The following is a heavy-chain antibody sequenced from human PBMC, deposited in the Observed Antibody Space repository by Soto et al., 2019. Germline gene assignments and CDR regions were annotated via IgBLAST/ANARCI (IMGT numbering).Heavy chain of an antibody. V-gene: IGHV4-59*01. J-gene: IGHJ4*02. D-gene: IGHD6-13*01. CDR1: GGSISSYY. CDR3: ARVSKNSSCLDY. Sequence: SETLSLTCTVSGGSISSYYWSWIRQPPGKGLEWIGYIYYSGSTNYNPSLKSRVTISVDTSKNQFSLKLSSVTAADTAVYYCARVSKNSSCLDYWGQGTLVTVYS. CDR2: IYYSGST.